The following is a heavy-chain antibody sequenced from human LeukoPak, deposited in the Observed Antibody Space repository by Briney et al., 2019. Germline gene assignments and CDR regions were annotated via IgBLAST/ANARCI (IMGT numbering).Heavy chain of an antibody. Sequence: SETLSLTCTVSGDSISSYYWSWIRKPAGKGLEWIGRIYTSGSINYNPSLKSRVTISVDTSKNQFSLRLTSVTAADTAVYYCARLAQKLERIAVAGTSEWRANWYFDLWGRGTLVTVSS. CDR1: GDSISSYY. CDR2: IYTSGSI. D-gene: IGHD6-19*01. CDR3: ARLAQKLERIAVAGTSEWRANWYFDL. J-gene: IGHJ2*01. V-gene: IGHV4-4*07.